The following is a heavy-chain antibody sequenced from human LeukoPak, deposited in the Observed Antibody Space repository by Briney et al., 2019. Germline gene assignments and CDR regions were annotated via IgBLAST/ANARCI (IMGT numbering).Heavy chain of an antibody. V-gene: IGHV1-18*01. D-gene: IGHD3-3*01. CDR2: ISAYNGNT. Sequence: ASVKVSCKASGYTFTSYGISWVRHAPGQGLEWMGWISAYNGNTHNAHKLQGRVTMTTDTSTSTAYMELRTLRSDDTAVYYCARERPSHYDFWSGYLDPDAFDIWGQGTMVTVSS. J-gene: IGHJ3*02. CDR3: ARERPSHYDFWSGYLDPDAFDI. CDR1: GYTFTSYG.